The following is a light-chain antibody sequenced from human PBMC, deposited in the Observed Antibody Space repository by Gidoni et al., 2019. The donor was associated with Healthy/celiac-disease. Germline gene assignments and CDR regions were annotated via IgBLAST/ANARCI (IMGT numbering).Light chain of an antibody. J-gene: IGKJ1*01. CDR1: QSISSH. CDR2: ASS. CDR3: QQSYSTPWT. Sequence: DIQMTQSPSSLSASVGDRVTITCRASQSISSHLNWYQQKPGKAPKLLIDASSSLQSGVPSRFSGSGSGTDLTLTIRSLQPADFATYYCQQSYSTPWTFGQGTKVEIK. V-gene: IGKV1-39*01.